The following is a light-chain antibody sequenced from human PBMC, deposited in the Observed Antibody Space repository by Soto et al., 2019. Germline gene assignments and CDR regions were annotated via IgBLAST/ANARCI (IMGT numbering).Light chain of an antibody. J-gene: IGKJ1*01. V-gene: IGKV1-5*01. CDR1: QSISSW. CDR2: DAS. CDR3: QQYNSYSWT. Sequence: GDRVTITCRASQSISSWLAWYQQKPGKAPKLLIYDASSLESGVPSRFSGSGSGTEFTLTISSLQPDDFATYYCQQYNSYSWTFGQGTKVDIK.